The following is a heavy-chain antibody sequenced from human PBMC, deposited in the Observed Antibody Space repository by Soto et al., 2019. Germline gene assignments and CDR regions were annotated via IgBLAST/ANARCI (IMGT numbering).Heavy chain of an antibody. CDR2: ISYDGSNK. Sequence: PGGSLRLSCAASGFTFSSYAMHWVRQAPGKGLEWVAVISYDGSNKYYADSVKGRFTISRDNSKNTLYLQMNSLRAEDTAVYYCARGITYYYDSSGYYYGYFDYWGQGTLVTVSS. CDR3: ARGITYYYDSSGYYYGYFDY. V-gene: IGHV3-30-3*01. CDR1: GFTFSSYA. D-gene: IGHD3-22*01. J-gene: IGHJ4*02.